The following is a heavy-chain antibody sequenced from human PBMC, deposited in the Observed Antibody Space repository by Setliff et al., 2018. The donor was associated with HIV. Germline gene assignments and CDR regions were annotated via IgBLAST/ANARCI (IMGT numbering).Heavy chain of an antibody. J-gene: IGHJ4*02. CDR1: GDSVSSSNW. CDR2: IDHSGST. CDR3: ARGLWSSGGPIYFDF. V-gene: IGHV4-4*02. Sequence: SSETLSLTCAVSGDSVSSSNWWNWVRQPPGKGLEWIGEIDHSGSTNYNPSLKSRVTISVDKSKNQFSLKLNSVTAADTAVYYCARGLWSSGGPIYFDFWGQGTLVTVSS. D-gene: IGHD6-19*01.